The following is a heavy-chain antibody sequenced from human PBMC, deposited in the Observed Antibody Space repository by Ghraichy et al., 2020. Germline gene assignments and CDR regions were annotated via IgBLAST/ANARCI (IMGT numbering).Heavy chain of an antibody. CDR2: IWYDGSNK. D-gene: IGHD3-10*01. Sequence: GGSLRLSCAASGFTFSSYGMHWVRQAPGKGLEWVAVIWYDGSNKYYADSVKGRFTISRDNSKNTLYLQMNSLRAEDTAVYYCARGGVTYQLGLANWFDPWGQGTLVTVSS. CDR1: GFTFSSYG. J-gene: IGHJ5*02. CDR3: ARGGVTYQLGLANWFDP. V-gene: IGHV3-33*01.